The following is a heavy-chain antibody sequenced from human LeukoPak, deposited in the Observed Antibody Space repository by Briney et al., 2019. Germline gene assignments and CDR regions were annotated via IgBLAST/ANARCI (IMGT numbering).Heavy chain of an antibody. V-gene: IGHV4-59*01. J-gene: IGHJ6*02. D-gene: IGHD1-26*01. CDR2: IYYSGST. CDR3: ARLRSGSTPPPPYYYYGLDV. CDR1: GGSISSYY. Sequence: ASETLSLTCTVSGGSISSYYWSWIRQPPGKGLEWIGYIYYSGSTNYNPSLRSRVTISVDTSKKQFSLRLTSVTAADTAVYYCARLRSGSTPPPPYYYYGLDVWGQGTTVTVSS.